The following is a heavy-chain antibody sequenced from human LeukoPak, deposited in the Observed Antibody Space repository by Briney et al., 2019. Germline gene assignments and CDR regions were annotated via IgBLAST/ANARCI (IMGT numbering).Heavy chain of an antibody. J-gene: IGHJ4*02. CDR3: ARDLGPVDTAMALGY. CDR2: IYYSGST. Sequence: SETLSLTCTVSGGSISSGGYYWSWIRQHPGKGLEWIGYIYYSGSTYYNPSLKSRVTISVDTSKNQFSLKLSSVTAADTAVYYCARDLGPVDTAMALGYWGQGTLVTVSS. CDR1: GGSISSGGYY. V-gene: IGHV4-31*03. D-gene: IGHD5-18*01.